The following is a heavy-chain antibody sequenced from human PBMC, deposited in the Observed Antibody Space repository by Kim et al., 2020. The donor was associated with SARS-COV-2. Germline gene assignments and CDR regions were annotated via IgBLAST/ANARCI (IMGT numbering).Heavy chain of an antibody. D-gene: IGHD3-3*01. V-gene: IGHV5-51*01. CDR2: IYPGDSDT. CDR3: ASAAWSGRYYYYGMDV. Sequence: GESLKISCKGSGYSFTSYWIGWVRQMPGKGLEWMGIIYPGDSDTRYSPSFQGQVTISADKSISTAYLQWSSLKASDTAMYYCASAAWSGRYYYYGMDVWGQGTTVTVSS. J-gene: IGHJ6*02. CDR1: GYSFTSYW.